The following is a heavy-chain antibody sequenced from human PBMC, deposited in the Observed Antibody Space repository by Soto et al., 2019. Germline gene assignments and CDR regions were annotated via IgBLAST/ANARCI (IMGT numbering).Heavy chain of an antibody. CDR1: VFIFDDYA. CDR3: AKGGYSSSSRFDY. J-gene: IGHJ4*02. D-gene: IGHD6-6*01. CDR2: ISWNSGSI. Sequence: GWSLRLSCAASVFIFDDYAMHWVRQAPGKGLEWVSSISWNSGSIGYADAVKGRFIISRDNAKNSLYLQMNSLRAEDTALYYCAKGGYSSSSRFDYWGQGTLVTVSS. V-gene: IGHV3-9*01.